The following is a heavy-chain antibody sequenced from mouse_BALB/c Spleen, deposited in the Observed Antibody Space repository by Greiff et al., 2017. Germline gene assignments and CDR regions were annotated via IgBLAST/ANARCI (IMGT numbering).Heavy chain of an antibody. V-gene: IGHV5-17*02. CDR1: GFTFSSFG. Sequence: EVMLVESGGGLVPPGGSRKLSCAASGFTFSSFGMHWVRQAPEKGLEWVAYISSCSSTIYYADTVKGRFTISRDNPKNTLFLQMTSLRSEDTAMYYCARGDGYYFDAMDDWGQGNAVTVSS. CDR3: ARGDGYYFDAMDD. J-gene: IGHJ4*01. D-gene: IGHD2-3*01. CDR2: ISSCSSTI.